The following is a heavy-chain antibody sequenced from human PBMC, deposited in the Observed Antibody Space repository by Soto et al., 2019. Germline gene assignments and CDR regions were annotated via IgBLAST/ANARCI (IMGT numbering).Heavy chain of an antibody. CDR1: GFTFDDYA. J-gene: IGHJ3*02. CDR2: ISWNSGSI. D-gene: IGHD3-10*01. CDR3: AKGGSRVRGVIRLNYAFDI. Sequence: GGSLSLSCASSGFTFDDYAMHWVRQAPGKGLEWVSGISWNSGSIGYSDSVKGRFTISRDNAKNSLYLQMNSLRAEDTALYYCAKGGSRVRGVIRLNYAFDIWGQGTLVSVSS. V-gene: IGHV3-9*01.